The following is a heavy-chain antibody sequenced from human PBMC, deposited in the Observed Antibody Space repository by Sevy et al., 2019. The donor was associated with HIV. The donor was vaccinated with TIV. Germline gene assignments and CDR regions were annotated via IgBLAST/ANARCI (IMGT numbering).Heavy chain of an antibody. Sequence: QLGGSLRLSCAASGFTFSSYGMHWVRQAPGKGLEWVAVISYDGSNKYYADSVKGRFTISRDNSKNTLYLQMNSLRAEDTAVYYCAKDCCGGDCSTYYYYYGMDVWGQGTTVTVSS. CDR3: AKDCCGGDCSTYYYYYGMDV. V-gene: IGHV3-30*18. J-gene: IGHJ6*02. CDR2: ISYDGSNK. D-gene: IGHD2-21*02. CDR1: GFTFSSYG.